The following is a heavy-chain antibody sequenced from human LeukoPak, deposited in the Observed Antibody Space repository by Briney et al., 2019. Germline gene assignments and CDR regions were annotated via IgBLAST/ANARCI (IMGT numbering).Heavy chain of an antibody. J-gene: IGHJ4*02. CDR3: ARVLIVATIVYFDY. CDR2: IKQDGSEK. V-gene: IGHV3-7*01. CDR1: GFTFSTYW. Sequence: GGSLRLSCAASGFTFSTYWMHWVRQAPGKGLEWVANIKQDGSEKYYVDSVKGRFTISRDNAKNSLYLQMNSLRAEDTAVYYCARVLIVATIVYFDYWGQGTLVTVSS. D-gene: IGHD5-12*01.